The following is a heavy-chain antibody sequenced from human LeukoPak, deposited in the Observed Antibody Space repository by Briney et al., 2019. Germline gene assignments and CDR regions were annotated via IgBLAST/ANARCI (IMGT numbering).Heavy chain of an antibody. Sequence: ASVKVSCKASGYTFTSYYMHWVRQAPGQGLEWMGIINPSGGSTSYAQKFQGRVTMTRDTSKNQFSLKLSSVTAADTAVYYCARAARRWLQSINFDYWGQGTLVTVSS. CDR3: ARAARRWLQSINFDY. CDR2: INPSGGST. CDR1: GYTFTSYY. V-gene: IGHV1-46*01. D-gene: IGHD5-24*01. J-gene: IGHJ4*02.